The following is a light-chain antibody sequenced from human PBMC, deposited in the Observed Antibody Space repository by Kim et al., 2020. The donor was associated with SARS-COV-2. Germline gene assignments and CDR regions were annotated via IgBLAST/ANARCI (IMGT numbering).Light chain of an antibody. Sequence: ASVGDTVTITCRANESIGSFLGLLQQRPGEAPKSLIYAASRLQRGVPPKFSGSGSGTNFTLTITSLQPEDFGTYFCQQYKTSPVTFGRGTKVDIK. CDR3: QQYKTSPVT. CDR1: ESIGSF. CDR2: AAS. V-gene: IGKV1-16*02. J-gene: IGKJ4*01.